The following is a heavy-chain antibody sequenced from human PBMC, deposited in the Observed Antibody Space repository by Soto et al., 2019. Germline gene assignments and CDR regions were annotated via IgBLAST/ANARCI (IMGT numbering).Heavy chain of an antibody. V-gene: IGHV3-53*01. CDR2: LYDVDGS. J-gene: IGHJ3*01. D-gene: IGHD1-1*01. CDR3: ATWHEREHAYDV. Sequence: DVQLVESGGGVIQPWESLRLSCAAFGLTISGKKYVAWVRQAPGKGLEWVSALYDVDGSFYADSVKGRFTTSSDSSKTTVYLQMNDLRPDDTAVYYCATWHEREHAYDVWGQGTTVTVSS. CDR1: GLTISGKKY.